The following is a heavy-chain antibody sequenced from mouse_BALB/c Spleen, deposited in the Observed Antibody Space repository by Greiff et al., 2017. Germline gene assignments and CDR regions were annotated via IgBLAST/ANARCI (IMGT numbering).Heavy chain of an antibody. V-gene: IGHV7-3*02. J-gene: IGHJ2*01. D-gene: IGHD1-2*01. CDR1: GFTFTDYY. CDR3: ARDIGTAFFDY. Sequence: EVQGVESGGGLVQPGGSLRLSCAPSGFTFTDYYMSWVRQPPGKALEWLGFIRNKANGYTTEYSASVKGRFTISRDNSQSILYLQMNTLRAEDSATYYCARDIGTAFFDYWGQGTTLTVSS. CDR2: IRNKANGYTT.